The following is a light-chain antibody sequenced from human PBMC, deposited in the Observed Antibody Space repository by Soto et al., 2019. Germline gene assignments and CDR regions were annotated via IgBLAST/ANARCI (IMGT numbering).Light chain of an antibody. Sequence: QSVLTQPVSESGTPGQRVTISCSGTSPNIGSNPLSWYQQLPGTAPKLLMYRSNKRPSGVPDRFSGSKSGTSASLAIRGLHAEDEGDYYCGACDDSLNRVVFGAGTKVTVL. CDR3: GACDDSLNRVV. CDR2: RSN. J-gene: IGLJ2*01. CDR1: SPNIGSNP. V-gene: IGLV1-44*01.